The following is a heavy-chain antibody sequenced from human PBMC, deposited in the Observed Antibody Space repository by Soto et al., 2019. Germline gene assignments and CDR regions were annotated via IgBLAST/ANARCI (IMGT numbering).Heavy chain of an antibody. D-gene: IGHD2-15*01. CDR2: LYYSGNT. CDR3: ARVGGVAARTFDY. Sequence: SETLSLTCTVSGGSISPFYCSWVRQPPGKGLEWIGYLYYSGNTNYNPSLKSRVTISVDASKNQVSLRLTSVTAADTAVYYCARVGGVAARTFDYWGQGTVVTVSS. V-gene: IGHV4-59*01. J-gene: IGHJ4*02. CDR1: GGSISPFY.